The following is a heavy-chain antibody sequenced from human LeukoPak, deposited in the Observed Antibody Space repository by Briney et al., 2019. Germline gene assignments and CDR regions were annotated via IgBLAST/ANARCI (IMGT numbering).Heavy chain of an antibody. CDR2: IKEDGNEQ. D-gene: IGHD4-11*01. V-gene: IGHV3-7*01. Sequence: SGGSPRLSCEASGFLFTRYWMSWVRQAPGKGPEWVAHIKEDGNEQYYADSVKGRFTICRDNVKQSLCLQMNNLRVEDTAVYYCARGPGDYDASDIWGQGTVVTVSS. CDR1: GFLFTRYW. CDR3: ARGPGDYDASDI. J-gene: IGHJ3*02.